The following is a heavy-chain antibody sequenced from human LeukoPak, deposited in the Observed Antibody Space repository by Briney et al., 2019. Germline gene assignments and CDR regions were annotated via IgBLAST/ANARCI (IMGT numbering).Heavy chain of an antibody. V-gene: IGHV4-39*07. CDR1: GGSISSSSYY. Sequence: SETLSLTCTVSGGSISSSSYYWGWIRQPPGKGLEWIGSIYYSGSTYYNPSLKSRVTISVDTSKNQFSLKLSSVTAADTALYYCARDSGYCSGGSCYDYYGMDVWGQGTTVTVSS. CDR3: ARDSGYCSGGSCYDYYGMDV. CDR2: IYYSGST. D-gene: IGHD2-15*01. J-gene: IGHJ6*02.